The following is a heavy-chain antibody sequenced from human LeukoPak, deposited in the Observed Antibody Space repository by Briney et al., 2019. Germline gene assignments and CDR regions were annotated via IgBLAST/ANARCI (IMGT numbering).Heavy chain of an antibody. CDR3: ARDLKYYYGSGSYSNARGGFDY. CDR1: GFTFSSYW. CDR2: IKQDGSEK. V-gene: IGHV3-7*01. D-gene: IGHD3-10*01. J-gene: IGHJ4*02. Sequence: SGGSLRLSCAASGFTFSSYWMSWVRQAPGKGLEWVANIKQDGSEKYYVDSVKGRFTISRDNAKNSLYLQMNSLRAEDTAVYYCARDLKYYYGSGSYSNARGGFDYWGQGTLVTVSS.